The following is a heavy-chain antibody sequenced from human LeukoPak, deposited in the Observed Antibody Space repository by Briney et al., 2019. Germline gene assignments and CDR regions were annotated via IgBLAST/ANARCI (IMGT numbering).Heavy chain of an antibody. J-gene: IGHJ4*02. CDR2: IYHSGST. V-gene: IGHV4-30-2*01. Sequence: SQTLSLTCTVSGGSISSGGYYWSWIRQPPGKGLEWIGYIYHSGSTYYNPSLKSRVTILVDRSKNQFSLKLSSVTAADTAVYYCASETARGGYWGQGTLVTVSS. CDR1: GGSISSGGYY. CDR3: ASETARGGY. D-gene: IGHD5-18*01.